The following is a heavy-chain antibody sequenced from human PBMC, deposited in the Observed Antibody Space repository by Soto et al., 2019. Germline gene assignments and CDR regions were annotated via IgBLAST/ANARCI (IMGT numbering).Heavy chain of an antibody. V-gene: IGHV2-5*01. CDR2: IYWHGVE. D-gene: IGHD2-8*02. Sequence: QITLKESGPTLVNPTQTLTLTCTFSGFSLSTSAEGVGWIRQPPGKALEWLALIYWHGVERYSPSLKSRLTITKDTSKIQVILTMTNMDPADTATYSWANGSCTSADSYPHPYVDYLGQGLLVTVSS. CDR1: GFSLSTSAEG. CDR3: ANGSCTSADSYPHPYVDY. J-gene: IGHJ4*02.